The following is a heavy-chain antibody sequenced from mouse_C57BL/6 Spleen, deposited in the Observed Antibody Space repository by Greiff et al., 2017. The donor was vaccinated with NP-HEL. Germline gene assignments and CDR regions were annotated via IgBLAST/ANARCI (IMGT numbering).Heavy chain of an antibody. J-gene: IGHJ3*01. CDR2: ISSGSSTI. CDR1: GFTFSDYG. Sequence: EVMLVESGGGLVKPGGSLKLSCAASGFTFSDYGMHWVRQAPEKGLEWVAYISSGSSTIYYADTVKGRFTISRDNAKNTLFLQMTSLRSEDTAMYYCARPLFAYWGQGTLVTVSA. CDR3: ARPLFAY. V-gene: IGHV5-17*01.